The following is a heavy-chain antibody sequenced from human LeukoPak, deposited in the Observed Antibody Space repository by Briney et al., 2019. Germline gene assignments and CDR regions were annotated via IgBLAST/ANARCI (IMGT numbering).Heavy chain of an antibody. CDR3: ARIYFSYFDY. CDR1: GGSFGGYY. J-gene: IGHJ4*02. D-gene: IGHD5-12*01. Sequence: SETLSLTCAVYGGSFGGYYWSWIRQPPGKGLEWIGEINHSGSTNYNPSLKSRVTISVDTSKNQFSLKLSSVIAADTAVYYCARIYFSYFDYWGQGTLVTVSS. CDR2: INHSGST. V-gene: IGHV4-34*01.